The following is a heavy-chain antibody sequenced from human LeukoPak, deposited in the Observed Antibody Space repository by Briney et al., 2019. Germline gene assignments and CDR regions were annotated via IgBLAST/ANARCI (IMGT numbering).Heavy chain of an antibody. J-gene: IGHJ5*02. Sequence: HPGRSLRLSCPASGFTFSSYAMHWVRQAPGKGLEWVAVISYDGSNKYYADSVKGRFTISRDNSKNTLYLQMNSLRAEDTAVYYCARAVAGTNWFDPWGQGTLVTVSS. D-gene: IGHD6-19*01. V-gene: IGHV3-30-3*01. CDR1: GFTFSSYA. CDR2: ISYDGSNK. CDR3: ARAVAGTNWFDP.